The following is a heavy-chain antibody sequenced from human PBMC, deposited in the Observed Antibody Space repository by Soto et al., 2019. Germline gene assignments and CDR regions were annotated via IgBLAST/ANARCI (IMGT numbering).Heavy chain of an antibody. Sequence: GGSLRLSCAASEFTFSNYAMSWVRQAPGKGLEWVSSISGNGSTTYYADSVKGRFTISSDNAKNTLYLQMNSLRAEDTAVYYCASPHYGDYNDAFDIWGQGTMVTVSS. CDR3: ASPHYGDYNDAFDI. CDR1: EFTFSNYA. CDR2: ISGNGSTT. J-gene: IGHJ3*02. V-gene: IGHV3-23*01. D-gene: IGHD4-17*01.